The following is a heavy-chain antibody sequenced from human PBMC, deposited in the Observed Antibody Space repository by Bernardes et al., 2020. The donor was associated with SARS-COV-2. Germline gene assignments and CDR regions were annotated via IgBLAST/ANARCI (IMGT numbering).Heavy chain of an antibody. V-gene: IGHV3-30*18. Sequence: SLRLSCAASGITFSSYGMHWVRQAPGKGLEWVAVISYDGSNKYYADSVKGRFTISRDNSKNTLYLQMNSLRAEDTAVYYCAKVMLQWLVRAVPVDYWGQGTLVTVSS. CDR1: GITFSSYG. CDR2: ISYDGSNK. J-gene: IGHJ4*02. D-gene: IGHD6-19*01. CDR3: AKVMLQWLVRAVPVDY.